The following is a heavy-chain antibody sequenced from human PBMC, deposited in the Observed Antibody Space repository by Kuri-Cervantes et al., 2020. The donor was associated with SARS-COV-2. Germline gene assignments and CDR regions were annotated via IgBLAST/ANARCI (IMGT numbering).Heavy chain of an antibody. J-gene: IGHJ4*02. V-gene: IGHV1-46*01. Sequence: ASVKVSCKASGYTFTSYYMHWVRQAPGQGLEWMGIINPSGGSTSYAQKFQGRVTITADESTSTAYMELSSLRSEDTAVYYCASGGGYTDFDYWGQGTLVTVSS. D-gene: IGHD6-25*01. CDR2: INPSGGST. CDR1: GYTFTSYY. CDR3: ASGGGYTDFDY.